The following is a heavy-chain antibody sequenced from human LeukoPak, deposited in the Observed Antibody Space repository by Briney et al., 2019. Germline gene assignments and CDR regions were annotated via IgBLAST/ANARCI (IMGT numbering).Heavy chain of an antibody. CDR1: GYSFTSYW. V-gene: IGHV5-51*01. CDR2: IYPGDSDT. D-gene: IGHD3-3*01. Sequence: GESLKISCKGSGYSFTSYWIGWVRQMPGKGLEWMGIIYPGDSDTRYSPSFQGQVTISADKSISTAYLQWSSLKASDTATYYCARSYGITIFGVVTENWFDPWGQGTLVTVSS. CDR3: ARSYGITIFGVVTENWFDP. J-gene: IGHJ5*02.